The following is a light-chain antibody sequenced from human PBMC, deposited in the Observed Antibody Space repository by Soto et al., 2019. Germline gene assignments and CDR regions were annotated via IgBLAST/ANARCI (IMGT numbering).Light chain of an antibody. CDR3: QQYGSSPGT. Sequence: EIVLTQSPGTLSLSPGERVTLSCRASQSVSSNYLAWYQQKPGQAPRLLIYGASSRATGIPDRFSGSGSGTNFTLTISRLEPEDFAVFYCQQYGSSPGTFGQATKVEIK. V-gene: IGKV3-20*01. CDR1: QSVSSNY. J-gene: IGKJ1*01. CDR2: GAS.